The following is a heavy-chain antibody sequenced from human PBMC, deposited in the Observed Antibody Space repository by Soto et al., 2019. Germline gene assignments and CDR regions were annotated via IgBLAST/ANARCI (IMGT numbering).Heavy chain of an antibody. CDR2: IGLTTSPI. J-gene: IGHJ4*02. CDR3: VRDHLYALDY. D-gene: IGHD4-17*01. V-gene: IGHV3-48*02. CDR1: GFTFNIYT. Sequence: EVQLVESGGGLVQPGGSLRLSCVASGFTFNIYTMNWVRQAPGKGLEWVSFIGLTTSPIYYADSVKGRFTISRDNAKNSLYLQMNSLRDEDTAVYYCVRDHLYALDYWGQGILVTVSS.